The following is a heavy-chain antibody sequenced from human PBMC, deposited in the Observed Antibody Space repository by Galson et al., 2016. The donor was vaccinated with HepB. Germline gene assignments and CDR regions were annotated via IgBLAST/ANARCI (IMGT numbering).Heavy chain of an antibody. Sequence: SVKVSCKASGYTFTNNGISWVRQAPGQGLEWMGGIIPIFNRPHYAQKFQGRLTISAEESTSTGYMELNSLTSDDTAVYYCARASRLDRDLVNWFDPWGQGTLVTVSS. D-gene: IGHD3/OR15-3a*01. CDR1: GYTFTNNG. CDR3: ARASRLDRDLVNWFDP. V-gene: IGHV1-69*13. J-gene: IGHJ5*02. CDR2: IIPIFNRP.